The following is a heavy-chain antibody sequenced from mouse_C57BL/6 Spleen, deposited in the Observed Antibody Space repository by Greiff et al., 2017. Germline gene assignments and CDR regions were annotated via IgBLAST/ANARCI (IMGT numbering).Heavy chain of an antibody. Sequence: QVHVKQPGAELVKPGASVKVSCKASGYTFPSYWMRWVKQRPGQGLEWIGRIHPSDSDTNYNQKFKGKATLTLDKASSTAYMQLSSLTSEDSAVYYFAIDGKGNYFDYWGQGTTLTVSS. J-gene: IGHJ2*01. CDR2: IHPSDSDT. CDR3: AIDGKGNYFDY. V-gene: IGHV1-74*01. CDR1: GYTFPSYW. D-gene: IGHD2-1*01.